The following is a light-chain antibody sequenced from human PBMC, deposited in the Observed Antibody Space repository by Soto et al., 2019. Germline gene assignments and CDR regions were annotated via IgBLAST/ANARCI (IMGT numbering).Light chain of an antibody. CDR1: QSVTSSY. V-gene: IGKV3-20*01. Sequence: DIVLTQSPGTLSLSPGERATLSCRASQSVTSSYLAWYQQKPGQATRLLIYGASSRANGIPDRFSGSGSGTDFTLTISRLEPEDFALYYCQQYGSSHPLSFGGGTKVDIK. J-gene: IGKJ4*01. CDR2: GAS. CDR3: QQYGSSHPLS.